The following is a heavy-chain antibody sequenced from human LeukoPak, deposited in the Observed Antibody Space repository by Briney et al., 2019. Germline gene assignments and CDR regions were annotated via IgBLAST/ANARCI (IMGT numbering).Heavy chain of an antibody. CDR2: IYPGDSDT. CDR1: GYSFTSYW. V-gene: IGHV5-51*01. D-gene: IGHD3-22*01. J-gene: IGHJ3*02. CDR3: ASSLYYYDSSGYDPHDAFDI. Sequence: GESLKISCKGSGYSFTSYWIGWVRQMPGKGLEWVGIIYPGDSDTRYSPSFQGQVTISADKSISTAYLQWSSLKASDTAMYYCASSLYYYDSSGYDPHDAFDIWGQGTMVTVSS.